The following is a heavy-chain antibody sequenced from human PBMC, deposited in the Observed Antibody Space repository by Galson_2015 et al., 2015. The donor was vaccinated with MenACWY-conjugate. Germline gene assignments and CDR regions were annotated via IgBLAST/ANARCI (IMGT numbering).Heavy chain of an antibody. D-gene: IGHD6-13*01. J-gene: IGHJ6*02. CDR1: GGSISSYY. V-gene: IGHV4-59*01. CDR2: IYYSGST. CDR3: ARDDKAAAGRYYYYYYGMDV. Sequence: LSLTCTVSGGSISSYYWSWIRQPPGKGLEWIGYIYYSGSTNYNPSLKSRVTISVDTSKNQFSLKLSSVTAADTAVYYCARDDKAAAGRYYYYYYGMDVWGQGTTVTVSS.